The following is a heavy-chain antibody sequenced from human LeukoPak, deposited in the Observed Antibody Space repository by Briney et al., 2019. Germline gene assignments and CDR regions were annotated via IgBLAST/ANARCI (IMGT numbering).Heavy chain of an antibody. D-gene: IGHD6-13*01. Sequence: ASVKVSCKASGYTFSLYYLHWVRQAPGQGPEWMGMINPGDGSTTYRQKFQGRVAMTRDMSTRTVYMELSGLRFDDTAVYYCARDAGSSWHNWGQGTLVTVSS. CDR2: INPGDGST. J-gene: IGHJ4*02. CDR1: GYTFSLYY. CDR3: ARDAGSSWHN. V-gene: IGHV1-46*01.